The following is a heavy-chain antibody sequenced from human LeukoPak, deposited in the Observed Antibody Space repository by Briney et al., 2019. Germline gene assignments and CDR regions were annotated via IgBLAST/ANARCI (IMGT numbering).Heavy chain of an antibody. CDR2: IYYSGST. D-gene: IGHD6-6*01. CDR3: GARRAFDI. J-gene: IGHJ3*02. V-gene: IGHV4-30-2*01. CDR1: GGSISSSSYY. Sequence: SETLSLTCTVSGGSISSSSYYWSWIRQPPGKGLEWIGHIYYSGSTYYNPSLKSRVTISADRSKNQFSLKLSSVTAADTAVYYCGARRAFDIWGQGTMVTVSS.